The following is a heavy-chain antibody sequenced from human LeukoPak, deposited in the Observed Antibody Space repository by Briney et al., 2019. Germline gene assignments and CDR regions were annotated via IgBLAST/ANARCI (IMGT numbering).Heavy chain of an antibody. V-gene: IGHV4-38-2*02. D-gene: IGHD6-13*01. CDR1: GFSISSGYY. CDR3: ARDFSSSWYD. Sequence: SETLSLTCTVSGFSISSGYYWGWIRQAPGKGLEWIASIFHSGATDYNTSLKSRVTISVDTSKNQFSLKLSSVTAADTAVYYCARDFSSSWYDWGRGALVTVSS. CDR2: IFHSGAT. J-gene: IGHJ4*02.